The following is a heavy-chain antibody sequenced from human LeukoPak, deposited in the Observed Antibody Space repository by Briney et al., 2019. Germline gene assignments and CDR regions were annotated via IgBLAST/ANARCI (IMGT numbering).Heavy chain of an antibody. CDR2: IIPIFGTA. J-gene: IGHJ1*01. Sequence: SVKVSCKASGYTFTSYGISWVRQAPGQGLEWMGGIIPIFGTANYAQKFQGRVTITADESTSTAYMELSSLRSEDTAVYYCATDSMGVFQHWGQGTLVTVSS. CDR3: ATDSMGVFQH. D-gene: IGHD3-16*01. V-gene: IGHV1-69*13. CDR1: GYTFTSYG.